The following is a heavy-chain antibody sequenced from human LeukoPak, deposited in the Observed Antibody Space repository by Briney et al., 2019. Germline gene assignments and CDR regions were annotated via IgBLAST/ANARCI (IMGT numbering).Heavy chain of an antibody. CDR1: GGSISSYY. Sequence: SETLSLTCTASGGSISSYYWSWIRQPPGKGLEWIGYIYYSGSTNYNPSLKSRVTISVDTSKNQFSLKLSSVTAADTAVYYCARDRMFDYWGQGTLVTVSS. CDR2: IYYSGST. V-gene: IGHV4-59*01. J-gene: IGHJ4*02. CDR3: ARDRMFDY.